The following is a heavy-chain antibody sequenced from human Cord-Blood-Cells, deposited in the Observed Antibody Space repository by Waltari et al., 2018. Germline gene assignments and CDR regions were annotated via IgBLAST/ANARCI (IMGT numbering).Heavy chain of an antibody. CDR1: GGTFSSYA. CDR3: ARGRGYSYGYNWFDP. Sequence: QVQLVQSGAEVKKPGSSVKVSCKASGGTFSSYAISWVRRAPGQGLEWRGGNIPIFGTANYAQKFQGRVTVTADESTSTAYLELSSLRSEDTAVYYCARGRGYSYGYNWFDPWGQGTLVTVSS. CDR2: NIPIFGTA. D-gene: IGHD5-18*01. V-gene: IGHV1-69*01. J-gene: IGHJ5*02.